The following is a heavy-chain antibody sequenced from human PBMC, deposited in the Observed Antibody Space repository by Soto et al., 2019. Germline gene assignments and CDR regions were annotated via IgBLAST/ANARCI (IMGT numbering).Heavy chain of an antibody. V-gene: IGHV5-51*01. J-gene: IGHJ6*02. D-gene: IGHD3-9*01. CDR3: ARGGKRYYDILTGYYLAVDYYGMDV. CDR2: IYPGDSDT. Sequence: GESLKISCKGSGYSFTSYWIAWVRQMPGKGLEWMGIIYPGDSDTRYSPSFQGQVTISADKSISTAYMELSRLRSDDTAMYYCARGGKRYYDILTGYYLAVDYYGMDVWGQGTTVTVSS. CDR1: GYSFTSYW.